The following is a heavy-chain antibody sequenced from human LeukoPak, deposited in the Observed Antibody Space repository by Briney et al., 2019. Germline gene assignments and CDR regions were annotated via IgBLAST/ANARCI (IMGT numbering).Heavy chain of an antibody. J-gene: IGHJ4*02. CDR2: IYHSGST. D-gene: IGHD3-10*01. Sequence: PAETLSLTCAVSGYSISSGYYWGWMRQPPGKGLEWIGSIYHSGSTYYNPSLKSRVTISVDTSKNQFSLKLSSVTAADTAVYYCARDALVRGLYYFDYRGQGTLVTVSS. CDR1: GYSISSGYY. V-gene: IGHV4-38-2*02. CDR3: ARDALVRGLYYFDY.